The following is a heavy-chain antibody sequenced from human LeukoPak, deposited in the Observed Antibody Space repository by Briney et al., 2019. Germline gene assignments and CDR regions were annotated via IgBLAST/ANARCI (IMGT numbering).Heavy chain of an antibody. J-gene: IGHJ6*03. V-gene: IGHV4-38-2*01. D-gene: IGHD3-16*01. CDR2: IYHSGST. CDR1: GYSISSGYY. CDR3: ARQITGHYYYYMDV. Sequence: PSETLSLTCAVSGYSISSGYYWGWIRQPRGKGLEWIGSIYHSGSTYYNPSLKSRVTISVDTSKNQFSLKLSSVTAADTAVYYCARQITGHYYYYMDVWGKGTTVTVSS.